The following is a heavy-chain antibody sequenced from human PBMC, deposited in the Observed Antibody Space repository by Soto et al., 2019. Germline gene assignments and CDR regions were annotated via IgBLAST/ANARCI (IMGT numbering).Heavy chain of an antibody. Sequence: ASVKVSCKASGYTFTSYCISWVWQAPGQGLEWMGWISAYNGNTNYAQKLQGRVTMTTDTSTSTAYMELRSLRSDDTAVYYCARFNAKDIVVVVASFNDYGGQGTLVTVSS. CDR1: GYTFTSYC. CDR3: ARFNAKDIVVVVASFNDY. J-gene: IGHJ4*02. V-gene: IGHV1-18*01. D-gene: IGHD2-15*01. CDR2: ISAYNGNT.